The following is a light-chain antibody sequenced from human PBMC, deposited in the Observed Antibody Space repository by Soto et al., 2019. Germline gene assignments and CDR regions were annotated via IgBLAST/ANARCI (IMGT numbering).Light chain of an antibody. J-gene: IGKJ5*01. CDR2: DAS. CDR1: QSVSSSY. Sequence: IVLTQSPVTLSLSPGERATLSCRASQSVSSSYLAWYQQKPGQAPRLLIYDASNRATGIPARFSGSGSGTDFTLTISSLEPEDFAVYYCQQHSHLITCGQGTRREI. CDR3: QQHSHLIT. V-gene: IGKV3D-20*02.